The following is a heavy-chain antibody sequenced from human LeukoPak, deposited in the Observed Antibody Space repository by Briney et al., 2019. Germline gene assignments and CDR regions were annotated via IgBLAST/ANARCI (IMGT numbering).Heavy chain of an antibody. Sequence: GGSLRLSCAASGITFSYYAMHWVRQAPGKGLEWVAVISYDGSNKYYADSVKGRFTISRDNSKNTLYLQMNSLRSEDTAVYYCARDATYYYDTSGYPPNYWGQGTLVTVSS. J-gene: IGHJ4*02. CDR2: ISYDGSNK. D-gene: IGHD3-22*01. CDR3: ARDATYYYDTSGYPPNY. V-gene: IGHV3-30-3*01. CDR1: GITFSYYA.